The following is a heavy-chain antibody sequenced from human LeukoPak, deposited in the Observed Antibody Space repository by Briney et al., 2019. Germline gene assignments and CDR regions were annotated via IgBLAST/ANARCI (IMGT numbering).Heavy chain of an antibody. J-gene: IGHJ3*02. CDR1: GYTFTSYG. V-gene: IGHV1-18*01. CDR3: ARATIFGVDPFDDAFDI. D-gene: IGHD3-3*01. Sequence: GASVKVSCKASGYTFTSYGISWVRQAPGQGLEWMGWISAYNGNTNYAQKLQGRVTMTTDTSTSTAYMELRSLRSDDTAVYYCARATIFGVDPFDDAFDICGQGTMVTVSS. CDR2: ISAYNGNT.